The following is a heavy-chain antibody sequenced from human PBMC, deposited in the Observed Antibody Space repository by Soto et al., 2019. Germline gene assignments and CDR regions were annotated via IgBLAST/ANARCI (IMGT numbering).Heavy chain of an antibody. CDR3: ARGRMTGYYKPYYYYGMDV. J-gene: IGHJ6*02. CDR1: GGSFSGYY. V-gene: IGHV4-34*01. Sequence: SETLSLTCAVYGGSFSGYYWSWIRQPPGKGLEWIGEINHSGSTNYNPSLKSRVTISVDTSKNQFSLKLSSVTAADTAVYYCARGRMTGYYKPYYYYGMDVWGQGTTVTVSS. D-gene: IGHD3-9*01. CDR2: INHSGST.